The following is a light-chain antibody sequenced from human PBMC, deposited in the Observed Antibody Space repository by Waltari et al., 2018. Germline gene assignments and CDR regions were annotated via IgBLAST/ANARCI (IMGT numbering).Light chain of an antibody. CDR1: QSISRAL. CDR2: DTS. V-gene: IGKV3-20*01. Sequence: EILLTQSPGTLSLSPGERATLSCRASQSISRALAWYQQKPGQAPRLLIFDTSKRATGIPDRFSGSGSGTDVSLTISRLEPEDFAVYYCQHYVRLPATFGQGTKVEIK. J-gene: IGKJ2*01. CDR3: QHYVRLPAT.